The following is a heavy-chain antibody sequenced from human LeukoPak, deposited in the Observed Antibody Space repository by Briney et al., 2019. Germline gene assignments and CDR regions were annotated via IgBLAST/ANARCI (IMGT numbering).Heavy chain of an antibody. J-gene: IGHJ4*02. V-gene: IGHV1-69*13. CDR3: ATTSQYCSSTSCPKDY. CDR1: GGTFSSYA. Sequence: ASVKVSCKASGGTFSSYAISWVRQAPGQGLEWMGGIIPIFGTANYAQKFQGRVTITADESTSTAYMELSSLRSEDTAEYYCATTSQYCSSTSCPKDYWGQGTLVTVSS. CDR2: IIPIFGTA. D-gene: IGHD2-2*01.